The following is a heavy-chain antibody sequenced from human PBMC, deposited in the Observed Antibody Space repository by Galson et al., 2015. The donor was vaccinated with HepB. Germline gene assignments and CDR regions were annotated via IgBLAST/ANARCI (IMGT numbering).Heavy chain of an antibody. CDR2: FDPEDGET. D-gene: IGHD6-19*01. V-gene: IGHV1-24*01. CDR3: ARGFGSSKKGGSGAYAEYFQH. J-gene: IGHJ1*01. CDR1: GNTLTELS. Sequence: SVKVSCKVSGNTLTELSMHWVRQAPGKGLEWMGGFDPEDGETIYAQKFQGRVTMTEDTSTDTAYMELSSLRSEDTAVYYCARGFGSSKKGGSGAYAEYFQHWGQGTLVTVSS.